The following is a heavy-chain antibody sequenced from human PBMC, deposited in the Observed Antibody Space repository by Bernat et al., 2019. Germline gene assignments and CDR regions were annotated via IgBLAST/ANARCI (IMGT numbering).Heavy chain of an antibody. Sequence: QVQLVESGGGLVKPGGSLRLSCAASGFTFSDYYMSWIRQAPGKGLEWVSYISSSSSYTNYADSVKGRFTISRDNAKTSLYLKMNSLRAEDTAVYYCARARGYCSGGSCYYDFDYWGQGTLVTVSS. J-gene: IGHJ4*02. D-gene: IGHD2-15*01. CDR1: GFTFSDYY. V-gene: IGHV3-11*05. CDR2: ISSSSSYT. CDR3: ARARGYCSGGSCYYDFDY.